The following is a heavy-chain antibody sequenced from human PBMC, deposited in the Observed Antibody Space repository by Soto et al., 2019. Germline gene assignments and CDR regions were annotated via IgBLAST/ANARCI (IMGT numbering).Heavy chain of an antibody. D-gene: IGHD2-15*01. CDR1: GFTFSSYG. CDR2: IWYDGSNK. CDR3: ARGNIVVVVAATDPLDY. V-gene: IGHV3-33*01. Sequence: GGSLRLSCAASGFTFSSYGMHWVRQAPGKGLEWVAVIWYDGSNKYYADSVKGRFTISRDNSKNTLYLQMNSLGAEETAVYYCARGNIVVVVAATDPLDYWGQGTLVTVSS. J-gene: IGHJ4*02.